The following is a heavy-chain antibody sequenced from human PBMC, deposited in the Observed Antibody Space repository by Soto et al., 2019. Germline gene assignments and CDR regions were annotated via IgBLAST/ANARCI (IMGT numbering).Heavy chain of an antibody. D-gene: IGHD6-19*01. CDR1: GFTFSNAW. CDR2: IKSKTAGGTV. CDR3: TTGRKSSGWHAYY. Sequence: EVQLVESGGGLVKPGGSLRLSCAASGFTFSNAWMNWVRQTPGKGLEWVGRIKSKTAGGTVDHAAPVKGRFTMSRDDSKDTLYLQMNNLKTEDTGIYYCTTGRKSSGWHAYYWAQGTLVTVSS. V-gene: IGHV3-15*07. J-gene: IGHJ4*02.